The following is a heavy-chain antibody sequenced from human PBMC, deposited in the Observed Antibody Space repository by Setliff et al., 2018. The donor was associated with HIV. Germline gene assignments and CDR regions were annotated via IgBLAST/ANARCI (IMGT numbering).Heavy chain of an antibody. CDR2: MNPNSGVS. D-gene: IGHD3-10*01. J-gene: IGHJ6*02. CDR1: GHTFSNYD. Sequence: ASVKVSCKASGHTFSNYDVIWMRRAPGQGLEWMGWMNPNSGVSGYALKFHDRVTMTRDTSITTLYMELSSLTSEDTAVYYCARGKGVGGVIITGGLDVWGQGTTVTVSS. CDR3: ARGKGVGGVIITGGLDV. V-gene: IGHV1-8*01.